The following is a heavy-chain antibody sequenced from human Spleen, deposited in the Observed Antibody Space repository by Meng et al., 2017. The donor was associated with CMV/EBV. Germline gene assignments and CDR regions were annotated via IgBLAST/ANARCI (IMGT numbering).Heavy chain of an antibody. CDR3: AKYHYYGLDV. CDR1: GGSISTTNW. J-gene: IGHJ6*02. Sequence: TCAVYGGSISTTNWWTWVRQSPGRGLEWIGEISHSGSMNHNPSLKSRVTMSIDKSKNQFSLKLGSLTAADTAIYYCAKYHYYGLDVWGQGTTVTVSS. V-gene: IGHV4-4*02. D-gene: IGHD2/OR15-2a*01. CDR2: ISHSGSM.